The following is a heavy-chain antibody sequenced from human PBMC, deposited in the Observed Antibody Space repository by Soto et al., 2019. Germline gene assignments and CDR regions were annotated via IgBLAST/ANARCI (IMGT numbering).Heavy chain of an antibody. CDR1: GFTFSTYS. CDR3: AREYTAWLLAYGLDV. D-gene: IGHD2-2*02. V-gene: IGHV3-21*01. Sequence: PGGSLRLSCVGSGFTFSTYSINWVRQAPGKGLEWVSSISSRSDIYYADSVKGRFTISRDNAKNSVSLQMNSLRAEDTAVYYCAREYTAWLLAYGLDVWGQGTTVTVCS. J-gene: IGHJ6*02. CDR2: ISSRSDI.